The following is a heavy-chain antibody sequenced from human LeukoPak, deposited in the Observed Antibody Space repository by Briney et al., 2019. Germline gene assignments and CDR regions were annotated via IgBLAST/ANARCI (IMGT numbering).Heavy chain of an antibody. CDR3: ARMPLERWLQSQHYFDY. V-gene: IGHV3-48*01. CDR1: GFTFSSYA. CDR2: ISSSSSTI. J-gene: IGHJ4*02. D-gene: IGHD5-24*01. Sequence: GGSLRLSCAASGFTFSSYAMSWVRQAPGKGLEWVSYISSSSSTIYYADSVKGRFTISRDNAKNSLYLQMNSLRAEDTAVYYCARMPLERWLQSQHYFDYWGQGTLVTVSS.